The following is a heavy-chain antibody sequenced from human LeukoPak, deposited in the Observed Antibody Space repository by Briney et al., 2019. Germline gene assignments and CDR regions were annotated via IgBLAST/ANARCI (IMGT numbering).Heavy chain of an antibody. Sequence: QPGGSLRLSCAASGFTFSSYTMNWVRQPPGKGLEWVSNIGTSSTTIYYADSVKGRFTISRDNAKNSLYLQMNSLRAEDTALYYCAKDIGTDSGSYTHWGQGTLVTVSS. CDR1: GFTFSSYT. V-gene: IGHV3-48*01. J-gene: IGHJ4*02. CDR2: IGTSSTTI. CDR3: AKDIGTDSGSYTH. D-gene: IGHD3-10*01.